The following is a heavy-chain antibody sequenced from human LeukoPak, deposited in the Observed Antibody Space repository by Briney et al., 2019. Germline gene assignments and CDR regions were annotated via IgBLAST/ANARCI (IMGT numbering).Heavy chain of an antibody. V-gene: IGHV3-20*04. Sequence: GGSLRLPCAASGFIFDDYGMSWVGQAPGKGLEWVSGINWNGDSTGYADSVKGRFTISRDNAKNSLYLQMNSLRAEDTALYYCARDHYGDNLGFDYWGQGTLVTVSS. CDR3: ARDHYGDNLGFDY. CDR1: GFIFDDYG. J-gene: IGHJ4*02. D-gene: IGHD4-17*01. CDR2: INWNGDST.